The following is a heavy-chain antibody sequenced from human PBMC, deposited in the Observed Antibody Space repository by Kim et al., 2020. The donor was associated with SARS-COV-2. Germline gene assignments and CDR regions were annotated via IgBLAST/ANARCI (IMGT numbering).Heavy chain of an antibody. D-gene: IGHD5-12*01. V-gene: IGHV3-21*01. CDR3: ARRDIVTTIGGYYYYGMDA. J-gene: IGHJ6*04. CDR1: GFTFSSYS. Sequence: GGSLRLSCAASGFTFSSYSMNWVRQAPGKGLEWVSSISSSSSYIYYADSVKGRFTISRDNAKNSLYLQMNSLRAEDTAVYYCARRDIVTTIGGYYYYGMDAWGDGETVTVSP. CDR2: ISSSSSYI.